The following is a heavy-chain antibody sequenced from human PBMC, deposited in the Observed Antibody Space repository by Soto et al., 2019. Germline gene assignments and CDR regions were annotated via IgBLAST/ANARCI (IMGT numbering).Heavy chain of an antibody. CDR1: GFTFSGSA. D-gene: IGHD1-1*01. CDR2: IRSKANSYAT. J-gene: IGHJ4*02. V-gene: IGHV3-73*02. CDR3: TSHGTTGTTTLTTG. Sequence: EVQLVESGGGLVQPGGSLKLSCAASGFTFSGSAMHWVRQASGKGLEWVGRIRSKANSYATAYAASVKGRFTISRDDSKNTAYLQMNSLKTEDAAVYYCTSHGTTGTTTLTTGGGQGTLVTVSS.